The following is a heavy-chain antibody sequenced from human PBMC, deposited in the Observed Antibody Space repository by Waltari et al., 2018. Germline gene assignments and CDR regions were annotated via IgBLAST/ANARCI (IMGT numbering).Heavy chain of an antibody. CDR2: IETAGDT. Sequence: EVQLVESGGGLIQPGGSVRLSCEGPGFAFRGYAMPWIRQGRGKGVGWVSGIETAGDTNYADSVKGRFTISRENAKNSVYLQINSLEVGDTGVYYCARACGHGEFCTWGQGTTVTVSS. CDR1: GFAFRGYA. CDR3: ARACGHGEFCT. J-gene: IGHJ3*01. V-gene: IGHV3-13*01. D-gene: IGHD3-16*01.